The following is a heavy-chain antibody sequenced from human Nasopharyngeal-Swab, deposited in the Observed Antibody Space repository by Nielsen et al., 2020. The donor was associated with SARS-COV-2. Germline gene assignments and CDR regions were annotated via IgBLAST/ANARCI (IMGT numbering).Heavy chain of an antibody. CDR1: GFTFNSYA. J-gene: IGHJ6*02. CDR2: ISGSGDTT. V-gene: IGHV3-23*01. D-gene: IGHD2-21*01. Sequence: GGSLRLSCAASGFTFNSYAMSWVRQAPGKGLEWVSIISGSGDTTYYADSVKDRFTISRDISKNTLYLQTNSLRVEDTAVYYCAKAPYLRGLDVWGQGTTVTVSS. CDR3: AKAPYLRGLDV.